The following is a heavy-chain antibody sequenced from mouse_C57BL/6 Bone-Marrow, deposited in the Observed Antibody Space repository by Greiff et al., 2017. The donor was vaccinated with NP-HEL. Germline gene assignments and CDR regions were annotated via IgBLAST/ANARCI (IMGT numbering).Heavy chain of an antibody. J-gene: IGHJ4*01. V-gene: IGHV1-18*01. Sequence: VQLKESGPELVKPGASVKIPCKASGYTFTDYNMDWVKQSHGKSLEWIGDINPNNGGTIYNQKFKGKATLTVDKSSSTAYMELRSLTSEDTAVYYCARNWLDYWGQGTSVTVSS. D-gene: IGHD4-1*01. CDR1: GYTFTDYN. CDR2: INPNNGGT. CDR3: ARNWLDY.